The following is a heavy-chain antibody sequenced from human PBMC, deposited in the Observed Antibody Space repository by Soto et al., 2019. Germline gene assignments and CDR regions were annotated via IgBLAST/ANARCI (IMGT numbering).Heavy chain of an antibody. J-gene: IGHJ6*02. CDR3: AKDGYYNGFDV. Sequence: PSETLSLTCTVSGGSISSSSYYWGWIRQPPGKGLEWIGSIFYSGSTYYNPSLKSRVTISVDTSKNQFSLKLSSVTAADTAVYHCAKDGYYNGFDVWGQGTTVTVSS. V-gene: IGHV4-39*02. CDR2: IFYSGST. CDR1: GGSISSSSYY.